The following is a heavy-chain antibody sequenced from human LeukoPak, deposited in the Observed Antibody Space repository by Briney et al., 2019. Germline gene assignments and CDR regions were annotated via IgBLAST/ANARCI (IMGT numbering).Heavy chain of an antibody. J-gene: IGHJ4*02. CDR2: ISAYNGDT. CDR1: DYTFTNYG. Sequence: ASVTVSCKASDYTFTNYGISWVRQAPGQGLEWKGWISAYNGDTNYAQKFQGRLTLTTDTSTSTAYMELRSLRSDDTAIYYCARASAQWSDYWGQGTLVTVSS. V-gene: IGHV1-18*01. CDR3: ARASAQWSDY. D-gene: IGHD2-15*01.